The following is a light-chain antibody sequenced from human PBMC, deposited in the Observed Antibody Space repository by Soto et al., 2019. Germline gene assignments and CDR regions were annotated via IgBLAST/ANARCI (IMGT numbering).Light chain of an antibody. Sequence: QSALTQPASVSGSPGQSLTISCTGTSSDVGNYNLVSWYQQRPGKAPNLIIYEVSKRPSGTSNRFSGSKSGNMASLTISGLQAEDEADYYCCSYVNTDTLVFGGGTQLTVL. CDR2: EVS. J-gene: IGLJ3*02. CDR1: SSDVGNYNL. V-gene: IGLV2-23*02. CDR3: CSYVNTDTLV.